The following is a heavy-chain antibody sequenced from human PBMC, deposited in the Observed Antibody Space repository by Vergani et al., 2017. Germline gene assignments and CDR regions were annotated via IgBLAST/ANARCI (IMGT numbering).Heavy chain of an antibody. CDR3: AKDGRENSDYGYLDY. CDR1: GYSFNTYG. V-gene: IGHV3-30*02. Sequence: QVQLVETGGGVVQPGGSLRLYCATSGYSFNTYGAYWVRQAPGKGLEWVAFIGYDGRIKYNVDSVKGRFTISRDTSKKTLSLQMRSLRADDTAVYYCAKDGRENSDYGYLDYLGQGTLVTVSS. J-gene: IGHJ4*02. D-gene: IGHD4-17*01. CDR2: IGYDGRIK.